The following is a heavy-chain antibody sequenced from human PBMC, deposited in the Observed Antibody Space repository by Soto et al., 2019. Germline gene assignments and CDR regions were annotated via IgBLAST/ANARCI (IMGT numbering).Heavy chain of an antibody. D-gene: IGHD3-22*01. J-gene: IGHJ4*02. V-gene: IGHV1-3*01. Sequence: ASVKVSCKASGYTFTSYAMHWVRQAPGQRLEWMGWINAGNGNTKYSQKFQGRVTITRDTSASTAYMELSSLRSEDTAVFYCARPYYYDSSGYSFDYWGQGTLVTVSS. CDR2: INAGNGNT. CDR3: ARPYYYDSSGYSFDY. CDR1: GYTFTSYA.